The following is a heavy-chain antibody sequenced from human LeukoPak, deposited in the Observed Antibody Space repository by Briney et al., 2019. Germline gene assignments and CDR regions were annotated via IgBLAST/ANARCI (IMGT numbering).Heavy chain of an antibody. CDR3: AKSRGYYYDSSGYPNYFHY. D-gene: IGHD3-22*01. V-gene: IGHV3-23*01. CDR2: LSGSGGNT. Sequence: PGGSLRLSCAAPGFTFSSYAMGWVRQAPGRGLEWVSGLSGSGGNTYYADSVKGRFTISRDNSKNTLSLQMNSLRAEDTAVYYCAKSRGYYYDSSGYPNYFHYWGQGTLVTVSS. J-gene: IGHJ4*02. CDR1: GFTFSSYA.